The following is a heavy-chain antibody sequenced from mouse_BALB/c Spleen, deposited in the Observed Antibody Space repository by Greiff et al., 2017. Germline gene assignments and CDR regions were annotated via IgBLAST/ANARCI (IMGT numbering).Heavy chain of an antibody. V-gene: IGHV1S126*01. J-gene: IGHJ1*01. CDR2: IDPSDSET. CDR3: ARLYGNYDDWYFDV. D-gene: IGHD2-10*02. CDR1: GYSFTSYW. Sequence: ESGPQLVRPGASVKISCKASGYSFTSYWMHWVKQRPGQGLEWIGMIDPSDSETRLNQKFKDKATLTVDKSSSTAYMQLSSPTSEDSAVYYCARLYGNYDDWYFDVWGAGTTVTVSS.